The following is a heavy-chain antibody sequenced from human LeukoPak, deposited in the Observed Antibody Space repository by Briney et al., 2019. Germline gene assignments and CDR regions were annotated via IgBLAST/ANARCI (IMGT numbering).Heavy chain of an antibody. CDR1: GFTFSSYA. D-gene: IGHD5-18*01. V-gene: IGHV1-69*04. CDR3: ARDYSVDTAMVPDY. J-gene: IGHJ4*02. Sequence: GGSLRLSCAASGFTFSSYAISWVRQAPGQGLEWMGRIIPILGIANYAQKFQGRVTITADKSTSTAYMELSSLRSEDTAVYYCARDYSVDTAMVPDYWGQGTLVTVSS. CDR2: IIPILGIA.